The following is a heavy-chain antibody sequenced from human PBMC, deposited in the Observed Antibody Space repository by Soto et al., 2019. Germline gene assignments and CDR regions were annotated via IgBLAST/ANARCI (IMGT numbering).Heavy chain of an antibody. D-gene: IGHD1-20*01. J-gene: IGHJ6*03. CDR2: ISGSGGST. CDR1: GFTFSSYA. Sequence: EVQLLESGGGLVQPGGSLRLSCAASGFTFSSYAMSWVRQGPGKGLEWVSAISGSGGSTYYADSVKGRFTISRDNSKNTLYLQMNSLRAEDTAVYYCATMYNWNDAPYYYYYMDVWGKGTTVTVSS. CDR3: ATMYNWNDAPYYYYYMDV. V-gene: IGHV3-23*01.